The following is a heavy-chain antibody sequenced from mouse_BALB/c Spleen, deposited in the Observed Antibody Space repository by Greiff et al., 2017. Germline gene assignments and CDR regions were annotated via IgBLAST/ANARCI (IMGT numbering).Heavy chain of an antibody. V-gene: IGHV5-6*01. D-gene: IGHD2-1*01. Sequence: EVKLMESGGDLVKPGGSLKLSCAASGFTFSRYGMSWVRQTPDKRLEWVATISSGGSYTYYPDSVKGRFTISRDNAKNTLYLQMSSLKSEDTAMYYCARGGGNYEFAYWGQGTLVTVSA. CDR2: ISSGGSYT. J-gene: IGHJ3*01. CDR3: ARGGGNYEFAY. CDR1: GFTFSRYG.